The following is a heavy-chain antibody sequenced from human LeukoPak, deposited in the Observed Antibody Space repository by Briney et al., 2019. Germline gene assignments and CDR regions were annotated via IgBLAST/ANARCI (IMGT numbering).Heavy chain of an antibody. CDR3: ASSRTYYDILTGYFPALYFDY. J-gene: IGHJ4*02. D-gene: IGHD3-9*01. CDR1: GFTFSDYY. CDR2: ISSSSSYT. Sequence: GGSLRLSCEASGFTFSDYYMSWIRQAPGKGLEWVSYISSSSSYTNYADSVKGRFTISRENAKFSLYLQMNSLRAEDTAVYYCASSRTYYDILTGYFPALYFDYWGQGTLVTVSS. V-gene: IGHV3-11*06.